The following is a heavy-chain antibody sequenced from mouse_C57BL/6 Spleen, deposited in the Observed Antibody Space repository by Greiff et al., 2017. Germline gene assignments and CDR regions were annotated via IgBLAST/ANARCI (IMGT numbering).Heavy chain of an antibody. D-gene: IGHD1-1*01. J-gene: IGHJ2*01. CDR3: ARGGLYYYDCFDC. CDR1: GYAFSSYW. Sequence: VQLQQSGAELVKPGASVKISCKASGYAFSSYWMNWVKQRPGKGLEWIGQIYPGDGDTNYNGKFKGKATLTADKSSSTAYMQLSSLTSEDSAVYFCARGGLYYYDCFDCWGPGPTLSVSS. CDR2: IYPGDGDT. V-gene: IGHV1-80*01.